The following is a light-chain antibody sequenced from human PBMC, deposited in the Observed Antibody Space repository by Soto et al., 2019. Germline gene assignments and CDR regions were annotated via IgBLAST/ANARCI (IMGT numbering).Light chain of an antibody. Sequence: EVVMRQSPATLAVSQGEGATLSCRASQGIVDTLAWYQHKPGQTPRLLIYDTSTRATGVPARFSGSRSGTEFTLTINSLQSEDFAVYYCQRYNNWPLTFGGGTKVESK. CDR3: QRYNNWPLT. J-gene: IGKJ4*01. V-gene: IGKV3-15*01. CDR1: QGIVDT. CDR2: DTS.